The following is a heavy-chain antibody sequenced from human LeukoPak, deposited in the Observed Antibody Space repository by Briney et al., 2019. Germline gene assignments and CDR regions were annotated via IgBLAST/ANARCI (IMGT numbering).Heavy chain of an antibody. J-gene: IGHJ4*02. CDR1: GGSISSGSYY. CDR2: IYTSGST. Sequence: SETLSLTCTVSGGSISSGSYYWSWIRQPAGKGLEWIGRIYTSGSTNYNPSLKSRVTISVDTSKNQFSLKLSSVTAADTAVHYCARARGNSYGLDYWGQGTLVTVSS. CDR3: ARARGNSYGLDY. V-gene: IGHV4-61*02. D-gene: IGHD5-18*01.